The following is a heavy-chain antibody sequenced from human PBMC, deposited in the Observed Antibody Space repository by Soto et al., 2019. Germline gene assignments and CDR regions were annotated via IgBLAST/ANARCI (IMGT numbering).Heavy chain of an antibody. Sequence: SETLSLTCAVYGGSFSGYYWSWIRQPPGKGLEWIGEINHSGSTNYNPSLKSRVTISVDTSKNQFSLKLSSVTAADTAVYYCGACCGQLLSFYAFDIWGQGTMVTVSS. CDR1: GGSFSGYY. J-gene: IGHJ3*02. CDR2: INHSGST. CDR3: GACCGQLLSFYAFDI. D-gene: IGHD2-2*01. V-gene: IGHV4-34*01.